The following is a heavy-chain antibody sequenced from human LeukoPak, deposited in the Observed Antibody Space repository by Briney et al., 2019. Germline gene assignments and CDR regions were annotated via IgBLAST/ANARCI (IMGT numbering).Heavy chain of an antibody. D-gene: IGHD3-10*01. CDR1: GFTFSSYG. J-gene: IGHJ6*03. Sequence: GGTLRLSCAASGFTFSSYGMSWVRQAPGKGLEWVSAISGSGGSTYYADSVKGRFTISRDNSKNTLYLQMNSLRAEDTAVYYCAKAGGPTDYYYYYYMDVWGKGTTVTVSS. CDR3: AKAGGPTDYYYYYYMDV. CDR2: ISGSGGST. V-gene: IGHV3-23*01.